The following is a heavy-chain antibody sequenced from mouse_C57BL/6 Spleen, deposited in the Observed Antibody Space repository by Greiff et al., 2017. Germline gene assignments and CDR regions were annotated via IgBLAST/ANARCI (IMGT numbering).Heavy chain of an antibody. Sequence: QVQLQQSGAELVTPGASVKLSCKASGYTFTEYTIHWVKQRSGQGLEWIGWFYPGSGSIKYKEKFKDKATLTADKSSSTVYMENSRLTSEDSAVYFWARHEDYSNFCDYWGQGTTLTVSS. CDR2: FYPGSGSI. CDR1: GYTFTEYT. J-gene: IGHJ2*01. D-gene: IGHD2-5*01. CDR3: ARHEDYSNFCDY. V-gene: IGHV1-62-2*01.